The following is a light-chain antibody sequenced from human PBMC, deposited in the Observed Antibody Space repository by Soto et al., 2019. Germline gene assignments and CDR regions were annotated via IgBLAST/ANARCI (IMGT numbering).Light chain of an antibody. J-gene: IGLJ7*01. V-gene: IGLV2-14*01. Sequence: QSALTQPASVSGSPGQSITISCTGTNSDVGAYNYVSWYQQHPGKAPKLMIYDVSNRPSGVSDRFSGSKSGNTASLTIAGLQAEDEADYYCSSYTTGTSVVFGGGTQLTVL. CDR1: NSDVGAYNY. CDR2: DVS. CDR3: SSYTTGTSVV.